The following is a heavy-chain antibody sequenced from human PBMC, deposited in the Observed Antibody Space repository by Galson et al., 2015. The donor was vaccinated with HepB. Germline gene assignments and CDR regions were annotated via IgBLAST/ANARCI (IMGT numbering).Heavy chain of an antibody. D-gene: IGHD3-9*01. CDR3: ARVHNILTGSDWFDP. Sequence: SAKVSRKASGSTFTIYGISWERQGPGQGLEWTGWISAYNGNTNYAQKLQGRVTMTTDTSTSTAYMQLRSLRSDDTAVYYCARVHNILTGSDWFDPWGQGTLVTVSS. V-gene: IGHV1-18*04. CDR2: ISAYNGNT. J-gene: IGHJ5*02. CDR1: GSTFTIYG.